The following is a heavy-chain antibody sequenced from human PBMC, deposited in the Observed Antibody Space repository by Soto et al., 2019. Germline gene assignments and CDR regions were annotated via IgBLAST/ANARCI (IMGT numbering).Heavy chain of an antibody. V-gene: IGHV3-23*01. D-gene: IGHD3-22*01. CDR3: AKDRPKYYYDSSGPFDY. CDR1: GFTFSSYA. Sequence: HPGGSLRLSCAASGFTFSSYAMSWVRQAPGKGLEWVSAISGSGGSTYYADSVKGRFTISRDNSKNTLYLQMNSLRAEDTAVYYCAKDRPKYYYDSSGPFDYWGQGTLVTVSS. CDR2: ISGSGGST. J-gene: IGHJ4*02.